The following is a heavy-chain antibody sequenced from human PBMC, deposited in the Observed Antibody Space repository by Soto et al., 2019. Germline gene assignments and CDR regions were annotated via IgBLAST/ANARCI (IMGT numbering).Heavy chain of an antibody. D-gene: IGHD3-3*01. Sequence: EVQLLESGGGLVQPGGSLRLSCAASGFTFSSYAMSWVRQAPGKGLEWVSAISGSGGSTYYADSVKGRFTISRDNSKNTLYLQMNSLRAEDTAVYYCAKDLLPGFGVVTPHAFDIWGQGTMVTVAS. CDR2: ISGSGGST. J-gene: IGHJ3*02. CDR3: AKDLLPGFGVVTPHAFDI. V-gene: IGHV3-23*01. CDR1: GFTFSSYA.